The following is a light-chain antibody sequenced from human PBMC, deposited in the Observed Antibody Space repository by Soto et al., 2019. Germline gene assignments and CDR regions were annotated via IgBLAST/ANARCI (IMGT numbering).Light chain of an antibody. V-gene: IGKV1-5*03. CDR3: QHYTSSPT. CDR2: KAS. J-gene: IGKJ3*01. Sequence: DIQMTQSPSSLSASVGDRVTITCRASQSLSSWLAWYQQKPGKAPKLLIYKASTLERGVPSRFSGSGSGTEFTLTISSLQPDDFATYYCQHYTSSPTFGPGTKVDV. CDR1: QSLSSW.